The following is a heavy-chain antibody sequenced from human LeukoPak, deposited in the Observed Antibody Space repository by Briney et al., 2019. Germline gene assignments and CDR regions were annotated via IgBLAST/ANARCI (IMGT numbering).Heavy chain of an antibody. CDR1: GVTFSSYT. CDR2: ISSSSNYI. Sequence: GGSLRLSCAASGVTFSSYTMNWVRQAPRKGLEWVSSISSSSNYIYYADSVKGRFTISRDNAKNSLYLQMNSLRAEDTAVYYCARDAPLPDFWGQGTLVTVSS. D-gene: IGHD1-26*01. J-gene: IGHJ4*02. V-gene: IGHV3-21*01. CDR3: ARDAPLPDF.